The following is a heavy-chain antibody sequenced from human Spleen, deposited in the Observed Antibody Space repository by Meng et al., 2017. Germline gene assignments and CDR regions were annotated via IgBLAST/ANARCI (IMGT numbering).Heavy chain of an antibody. V-gene: IGHV4-34*01. CDR3: ARGPTTMAHDFDY. Sequence: VQLQPWGAGLLKSSETLSLPCVVSGGSFSGYYWSWIRQPPGKGLEWIGEINHSGSTNYNPSLESRATISVDTSQNNLSLKLSSVTAADSAVYYCARGPTTMAHDFDYWGQGTLVTVSS. CDR2: INHSGST. J-gene: IGHJ4*02. D-gene: IGHD4-11*01. CDR1: GGSFSGYY.